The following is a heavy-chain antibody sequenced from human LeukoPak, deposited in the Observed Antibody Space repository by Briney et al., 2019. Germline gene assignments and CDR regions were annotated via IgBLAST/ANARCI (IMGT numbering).Heavy chain of an antibody. CDR1: GGSISSGGYY. J-gene: IGHJ4*02. CDR3: ARLAHYDSSGYSLYYFDY. D-gene: IGHD3-22*01. V-gene: IGHV4-30-2*01. Sequence: PSETLSLTCTVSGGSISSGGYYWSWIRQPPGKGLEWIGYIYHSGSTYYNPSLKSRVTISVDTSKNQFSLKLSSVTAADTAVYYCARLAHYDSSGYSLYYFDYWGQGTLVTVSS. CDR2: IYHSGST.